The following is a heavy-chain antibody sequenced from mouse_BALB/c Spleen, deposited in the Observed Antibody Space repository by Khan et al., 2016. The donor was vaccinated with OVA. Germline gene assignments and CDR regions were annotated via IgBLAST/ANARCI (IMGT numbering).Heavy chain of an antibody. CDR3: ARVNYYGYYFDY. J-gene: IGHJ2*01. CDR2: ISYSGVT. V-gene: IGHV3-2*02. CDR1: GYSITSGYA. Sequence: EVQLVESGPGLVKPSQSLSLTCTVTGYSITSGYAWNWNRQFPGNKLEWRGYISYSGVTSYTPSLKSRTTITRDTSKNQFFLQFNSVTSEDTATSYCARVNYYGYYFDYWGQGTTLTVSS. D-gene: IGHD1-1*01.